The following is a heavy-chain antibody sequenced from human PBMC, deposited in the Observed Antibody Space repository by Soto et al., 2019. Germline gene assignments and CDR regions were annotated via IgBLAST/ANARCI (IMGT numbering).Heavy chain of an antibody. V-gene: IGHV1-69*12. Sequence: QVQLVQSGAEVKKPGSSVKVSCKASGGTFSSYAISWVRQAPGQGLEWMGGIIPIFGTANYAQKFQGRVTITADESTSTAYMELSSLRSEDTAVYYCARSRILVATHYYYYGMDVWGQGTTVTVSS. CDR2: IIPIFGTA. CDR1: GGTFSSYA. D-gene: IGHD2-21*01. J-gene: IGHJ6*02. CDR3: ARSRILVATHYYYYGMDV.